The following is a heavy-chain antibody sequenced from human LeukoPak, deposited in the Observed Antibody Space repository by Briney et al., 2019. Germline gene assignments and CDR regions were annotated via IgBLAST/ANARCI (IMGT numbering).Heavy chain of an antibody. Sequence: GGSLRLSCAASGFTFSNAWMSWVRQAPGKGLEWVGRIKSKTDGGTTDYAAPVKGRFTISRDDSKNTLYLQMNSLKTEDTAVYYCTTGGWDYDFWSGNYFDYWGQGTLVTASS. V-gene: IGHV3-15*01. CDR3: TTGGWDYDFWSGNYFDY. J-gene: IGHJ4*02. D-gene: IGHD3-3*01. CDR2: IKSKTDGGTT. CDR1: GFTFSNAW.